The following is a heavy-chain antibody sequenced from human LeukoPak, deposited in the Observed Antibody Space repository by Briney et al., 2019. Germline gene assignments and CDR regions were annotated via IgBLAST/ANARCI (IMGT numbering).Heavy chain of an antibody. Sequence: SQTLSLTCTVSGGSISSGGYYWRWIRQHPGKGLEWIGYIYYSGSTYCNPSLKSRVTISVDTSKNQFSLKLSSVTAADTAVYYCARAIVAYYYYYMDVWGKGTTVTVSS. J-gene: IGHJ6*03. V-gene: IGHV4-31*03. CDR3: ARAIVAYYYYYMDV. D-gene: IGHD5-12*01. CDR1: GGSISSGGYY. CDR2: IYYSGST.